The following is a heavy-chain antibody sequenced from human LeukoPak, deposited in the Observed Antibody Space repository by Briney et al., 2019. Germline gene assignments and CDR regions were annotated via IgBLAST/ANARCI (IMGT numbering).Heavy chain of an antibody. J-gene: IGHJ3*02. D-gene: IGHD3-22*01. CDR2: IYYSGST. Sequence: SETLSLTCTVSGGSISSYYWSWIRQPPGKGLEWIGYIYYSGSTNYNPSLKSRVTISVDTSKNQFSLKLSSVTAADTAVYFCARGPYSYDSSGAFDIWGQGAMVTVSS. CDR3: ARGPYSYDSSGAFDI. V-gene: IGHV4-59*08. CDR1: GGSISSYY.